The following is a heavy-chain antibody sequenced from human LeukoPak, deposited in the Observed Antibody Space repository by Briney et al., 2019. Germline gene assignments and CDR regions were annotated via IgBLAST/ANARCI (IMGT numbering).Heavy chain of an antibody. CDR1: GGSCSGYY. CDR2: INHSGST. V-gene: IGHV4-34*01. D-gene: IGHD4-17*01. J-gene: IGHJ3*02. Sequence: PSETLSLTCAVYGGSCSGYYWSWIRQPPGKGLEWIGEINHSGSTNYNPSLKSRVTISVDTSKNQFSLKLSSVTAADTAVYYCARDLVTVTKGFDTWGQGTMVSVSS. CDR3: ARDLVTVTKGFDT.